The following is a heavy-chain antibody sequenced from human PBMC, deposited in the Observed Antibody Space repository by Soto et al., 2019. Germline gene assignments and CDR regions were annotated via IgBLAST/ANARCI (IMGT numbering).Heavy chain of an antibody. J-gene: IGHJ4*02. D-gene: IGHD2-2*01. V-gene: IGHV4-39*01. Sequence: QLQLQESGPGLVKPSETLSLTCAVSGDSISSSTYYWGWIRQPPGKGLEWIGSIYYSGNTYYNPSLKSRVTLSVHTPKSQISPKLRSITAADTAVYSGARLYQGTRPPAYWGQGTLVTVSS. CDR2: IYYSGNT. CDR3: ARLYQGTRPPAY. CDR1: GDSISSSTYY.